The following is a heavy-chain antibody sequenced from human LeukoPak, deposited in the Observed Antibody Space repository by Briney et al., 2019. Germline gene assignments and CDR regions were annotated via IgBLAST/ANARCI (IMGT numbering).Heavy chain of an antibody. J-gene: IGHJ6*03. Sequence: PSETLSLTCAVYGGSFSGYYWSWIRQPAGKGLEWIGRIYTSGSTNYNPSLRSRVTISVDTSKNQFSLKLSSVTAADTAVYYCARARFLEWLGYYYYYMDVWGKGTTVTVSS. CDR2: IYTSGST. CDR1: GGSFSGYY. D-gene: IGHD3-3*01. V-gene: IGHV4-59*10. CDR3: ARARFLEWLGYYYYYMDV.